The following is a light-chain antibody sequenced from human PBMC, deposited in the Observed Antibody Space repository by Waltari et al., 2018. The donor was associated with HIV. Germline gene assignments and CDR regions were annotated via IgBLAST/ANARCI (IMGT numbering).Light chain of an antibody. CDR3: QQYNDWPLT. J-gene: IGKJ4*01. V-gene: IGKV3-15*01. CDR1: QGVSSN. Sequence: EVVMTQSPATLSVSPGERATLSCRASQGVSSNLAWHQQKPGQAPRLLIYGASTRATGIPARFSGSGAGTEFTLTISSLQSEDFAVYYCQQYNDWPLTFGGGTRWRSN. CDR2: GAS.